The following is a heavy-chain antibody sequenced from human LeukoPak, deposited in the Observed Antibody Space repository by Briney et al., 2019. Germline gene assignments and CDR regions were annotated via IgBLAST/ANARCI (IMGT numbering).Heavy chain of an antibody. CDR2: FNHSGST. CDR3: ARYIVVVVAANAEWFDP. D-gene: IGHD2-15*01. V-gene: IGHV4-34*01. J-gene: IGHJ5*02. Sequence: KASETLSLTCAVYGGSFSGYYWSWIRQPPGKGLEWIGEFNHSGSTNYNPSLKSRVTISVDTSKNQFSLKLSSVTAADTAVYYCARYIVVVVAANAEWFDPWGQGTLVTVSS. CDR1: GGSFSGYY.